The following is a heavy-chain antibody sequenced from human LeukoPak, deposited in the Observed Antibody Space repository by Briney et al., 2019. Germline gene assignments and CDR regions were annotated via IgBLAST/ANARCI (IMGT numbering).Heavy chain of an antibody. CDR3: AKGSGSYYRNWFDP. CDR2: ISWNSGSI. D-gene: IGHD1-26*01. V-gene: IGHV3-9*01. CDR1: GFTFDDYA. J-gene: IGHJ5*02. Sequence: GSSLRLSCAASGFTFDDYAMHWVRQAPGKGLEWVSGISWNSGSIGYADSVKGRFTISRDNAKNSLYLQMNSLRAEDTALYYCAKGSGSYYRNWFDPWGQGTLVTVSS.